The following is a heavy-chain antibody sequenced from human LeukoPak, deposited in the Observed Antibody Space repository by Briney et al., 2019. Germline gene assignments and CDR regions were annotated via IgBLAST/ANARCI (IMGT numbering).Heavy chain of an antibody. D-gene: IGHD6-13*01. Sequence: GGSLRLSCAASGFTFSSYSMNWVRQAPGKGLEWVAFIRYDGSNKYYADSVKGRFTISRDNSKNTLYLQMNSLRAEDTAVYYCAKDSGSSWLYDAFDIWGQGTMVTVSS. V-gene: IGHV3-30*02. CDR2: IRYDGSNK. CDR3: AKDSGSSWLYDAFDI. CDR1: GFTFSSYS. J-gene: IGHJ3*02.